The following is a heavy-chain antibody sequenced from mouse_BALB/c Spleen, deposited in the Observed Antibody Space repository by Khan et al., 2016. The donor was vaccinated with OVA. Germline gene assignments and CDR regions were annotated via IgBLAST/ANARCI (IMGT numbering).Heavy chain of an antibody. CDR1: GFTFSTYG. CDR2: ISTGGHYT. Sequence: EVELVESGGDLVEPGGSLKLSCAASGFTFSTYGMSWVRQTPDKRLEWVATISTGGHYTYYPDRVRGRFTISRDNAKNTLYLQMTSLKSEDTAMFYCARLAYYDDSEGFAYWGQGTLVTVSA. V-gene: IGHV5-6*01. J-gene: IGHJ3*01. D-gene: IGHD1-1*01. CDR3: ARLAYYDDSEGFAY.